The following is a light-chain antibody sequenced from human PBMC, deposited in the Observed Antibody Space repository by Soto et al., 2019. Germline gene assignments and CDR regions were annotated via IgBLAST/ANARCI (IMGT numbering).Light chain of an antibody. CDR1: QDIRKN. V-gene: IGKV1-33*01. CDR3: QQYNYVYS. J-gene: IGKJ2*03. Sequence: DIQLTQSPSSLSASVGDRVTISCQASQDIRKNLNWYQKKPGTAPKLLIYDASSLETGVPSRFSGSGSGTDFTFTISSLQPEDIATYYCQQYNYVYSFGQGTKLEIK. CDR2: DAS.